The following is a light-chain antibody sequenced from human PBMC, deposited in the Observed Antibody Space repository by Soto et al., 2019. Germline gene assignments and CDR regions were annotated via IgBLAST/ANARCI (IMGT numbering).Light chain of an antibody. CDR3: QQYNSYWT. CDR1: QSISSW. V-gene: IGKV1-5*03. CDR2: KAS. J-gene: IGKJ1*01. Sequence: DIHMTQSPSPLSASVGDRVTITCRASQSISSWLAWYQQKPGKAPKLLIYKASSLQIGVPSRFSGSGSGTEFTLTISSLQPDDFATYYCQQYNSYWTLGQGTKVDIK.